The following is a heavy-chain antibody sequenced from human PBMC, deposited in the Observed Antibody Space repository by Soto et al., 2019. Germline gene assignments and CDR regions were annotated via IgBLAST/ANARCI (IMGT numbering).Heavy chain of an antibody. Sequence: QVQLQESGPGLVKPSGTLSLTCAVSGDSISSPKWWTWLRQPPGKGLEWIGDLLHSGTTNYNPSLKSRVTLSVDKSKNQFSLNLISVTAADTASYYCAYSSGWFRHDVWGQGTSVTVSS. J-gene: IGHJ3*01. CDR2: LLHSGTT. V-gene: IGHV4-4*02. CDR1: GDSISSPKW. CDR3: AYSSGWFRHDV. D-gene: IGHD6-19*01.